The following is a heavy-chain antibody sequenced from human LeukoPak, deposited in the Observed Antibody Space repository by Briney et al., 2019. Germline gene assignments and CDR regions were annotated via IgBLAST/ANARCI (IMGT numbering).Heavy chain of an antibody. CDR1: GFTFSSYG. V-gene: IGHV3-30*02. CDR3: AKGHPIAGGRRLYYYYYMDV. D-gene: IGHD3-16*01. J-gene: IGHJ6*03. Sequence: GGSLRLSCAASGFTFSSYGMHWVRQAPGKGLEWVAFIRYDGSNKYYADSVKGRFTISRDNSKNTLYLQMNSLRAEDTAVYYCAKGHPIAGGRRLYYYYYMDVWGKGTTVAISS. CDR2: IRYDGSNK.